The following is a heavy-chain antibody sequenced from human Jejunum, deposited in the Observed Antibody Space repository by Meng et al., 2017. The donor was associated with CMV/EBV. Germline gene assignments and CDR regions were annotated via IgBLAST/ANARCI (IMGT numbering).Heavy chain of an antibody. Sequence: GSFSGHYWTWIRQPSGKGLEWIGEIIHSGSTKYNPSLKSRVTMSVDTSKNQFSLKLNSVTAADTAVYYCARGLLLTMVQGGNAFDIWGQGTMVTVSS. CDR1: GSFSGHY. D-gene: IGHD3-10*01. CDR3: ARGLLLTMVQGGNAFDI. CDR2: IIHSGST. V-gene: IGHV4-34*01. J-gene: IGHJ3*02.